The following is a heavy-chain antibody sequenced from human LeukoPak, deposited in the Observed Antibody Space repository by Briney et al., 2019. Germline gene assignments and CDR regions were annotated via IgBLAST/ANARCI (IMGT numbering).Heavy chain of an antibody. CDR1: GFTFTDYW. CDR3: ARVGTWELQRVFDY. J-gene: IGHJ4*02. V-gene: IGHV3-7*01. D-gene: IGHD1-26*01. Sequence: GGSLRLSCAASGFTFTDYWMTWVRQVPGEGLEWVANIQRGGGESYYVDSVEGRFTISRENAKNSLYLQMDSLRVEDTAVYYCARVGTWELQRVFDYWGQGTLVTVSS. CDR2: IQRGGGES.